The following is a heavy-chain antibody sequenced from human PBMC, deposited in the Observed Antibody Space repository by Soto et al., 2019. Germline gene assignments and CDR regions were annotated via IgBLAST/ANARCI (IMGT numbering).Heavy chain of an antibody. V-gene: IGHV5-10-1*01. J-gene: IGHJ5*02. CDR3: ARRDYYGSGSYSGWFDP. CDR2: IDPTDSYT. CDR1: GYIFTTYW. D-gene: IGHD3-10*01. Sequence: GESLKISCKGSGYIFTTYWITWVRQMPGKGLEWMGRIDPTDSYTNYSPSFQGHVTISADKSISTAYLQWSSLKASDTAMYYCARRDYYGSGSYSGWFDPWGKGTLVTVSS.